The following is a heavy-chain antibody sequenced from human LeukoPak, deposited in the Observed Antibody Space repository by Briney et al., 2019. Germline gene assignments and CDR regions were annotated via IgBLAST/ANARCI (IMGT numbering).Heavy chain of an antibody. CDR2: IYYSGST. Sequence: PSETLSLTCTVSGGSISSYYWSWIRQPPGKGLEWIGYIYYSGSTNYNPSLKSRVTISVDTSKNQFSLRLSSVTAADTAVYYCARTDIVVVPAADDYYYYGMDVWGQGTTVTVS. D-gene: IGHD2-2*01. J-gene: IGHJ6*02. CDR3: ARTDIVVVPAADDYYYYGMDV. V-gene: IGHV4-59*01. CDR1: GGSISSYY.